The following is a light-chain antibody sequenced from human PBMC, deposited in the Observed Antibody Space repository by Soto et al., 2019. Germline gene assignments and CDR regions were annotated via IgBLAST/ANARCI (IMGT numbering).Light chain of an antibody. J-gene: IGKJ3*01. CDR3: LQGYNFPHT. Sequence: AIQMTQSPSSLSASVGDRVTITCRASQDIRNALGWYQQKPGKAPNLLIYAASTLQIGVPSRFSGSGSGTDFTLTISSLHPEDFATYYCLQGYNFPHTFGPGTKVDI. CDR1: QDIRNA. V-gene: IGKV1-6*01. CDR2: AAS.